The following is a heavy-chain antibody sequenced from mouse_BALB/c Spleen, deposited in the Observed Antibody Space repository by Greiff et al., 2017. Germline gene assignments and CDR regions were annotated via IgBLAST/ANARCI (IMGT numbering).Heavy chain of an antibody. D-gene: IGHD1-1*01. J-gene: IGHJ3*01. CDR1: GYSITSGYY. V-gene: IGHV3-6*02. CDR2: ISYDGSN. Sequence: EVKLLESGPGLVKPSQSLSLTCSVTGYSITSGYYWNWIRQFPGNKLEWMGYISYDGSNNYNPSLKNRISITRDTSKNQFFLKLNSVTTEDTATYYCAEGTTAWFAYWGQGTLVTVSA. CDR3: AEGTTAWFAY.